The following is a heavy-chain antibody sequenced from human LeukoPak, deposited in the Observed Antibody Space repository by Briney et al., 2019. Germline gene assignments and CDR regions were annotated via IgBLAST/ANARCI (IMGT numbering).Heavy chain of an antibody. CDR1: GFTFSSYA. V-gene: IGHV3-23*01. J-gene: IGHJ4*02. CDR3: AKGFRGKYCSSTSCYHPPVDY. D-gene: IGHD2-2*01. Sequence: GGSLGLSCAASGFTFSSYAMSWVRQAPGKGLEWVSAISGSGGSTYYADSVKGRFTISRDNSKNTLYLQMNSLRAEDTAVYYCAKGFRGKYCSSTSCYHPPVDYWGQGTLVTVSS. CDR2: ISGSGGST.